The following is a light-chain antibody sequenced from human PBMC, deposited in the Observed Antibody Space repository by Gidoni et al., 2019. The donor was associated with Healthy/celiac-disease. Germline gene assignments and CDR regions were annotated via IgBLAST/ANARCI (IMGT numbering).Light chain of an antibody. Sequence: GDRVTITCRASQSISSYLNWYQQKPGKAPKLLIYAASSLQSGVPSRFSGSGSGTDFTLTISSLQPEDFATYYCQQSYSTPRFTFGPGTKVDIK. J-gene: IGKJ3*01. CDR3: QQSYSTPRFT. CDR2: AAS. V-gene: IGKV1-39*01. CDR1: QSISSY.